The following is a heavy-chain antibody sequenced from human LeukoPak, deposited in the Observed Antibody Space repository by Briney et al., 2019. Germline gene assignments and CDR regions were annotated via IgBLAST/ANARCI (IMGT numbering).Heavy chain of an antibody. CDR2: INPNSGGT. V-gene: IGHV1-2*02. CDR3: ARDPTYYDFWSGYYTKEGFDP. Sequence: ASVKVSCKASGYTFTGYYMHWVRQAPGQGLEWMGWINPNSGGTNYAQKFQGRVTMTRDTSISTAYMELSWLRSDDTAVYYCARDPTYYDFWSGYYTKEGFDPWGQGTLVTVSS. J-gene: IGHJ5*02. D-gene: IGHD3-3*01. CDR1: GYTFTGYY.